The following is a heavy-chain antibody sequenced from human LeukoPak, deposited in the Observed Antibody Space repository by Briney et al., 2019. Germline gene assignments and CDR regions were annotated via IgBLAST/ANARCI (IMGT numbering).Heavy chain of an antibody. CDR2: IYYSGST. J-gene: IGHJ4*02. CDR3: ARDLGYYDSSGYYYDALYYFDY. Sequence: SETLSLTCTVSGGSISSYYWSWIRQPPGKGLEWIGYIYYSGSTNYNPSLKSRVTISVDTSKNQFSLKLSSVTAADTAVYYCARDLGYYDSSGYYYDALYYFDYWGQGTLVTVSS. V-gene: IGHV4-59*12. CDR1: GGSISSYY. D-gene: IGHD3-22*01.